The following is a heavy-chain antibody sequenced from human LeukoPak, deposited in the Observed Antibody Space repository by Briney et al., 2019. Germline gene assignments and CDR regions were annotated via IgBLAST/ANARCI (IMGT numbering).Heavy chain of an antibody. CDR1: GFTFSNYA. D-gene: IGHD4-23*01. Sequence: GGSLRLSCAASGFTFSNYAMSWVRQAPGKGLEWVSSIISGSTGNTYYADSVKGRFTMSRDNSKNTLALQMNSLRAEDTAVYYCAKDLVATVVTQALDYWGQGTLVTVSS. CDR2: IISGSTGNT. CDR3: AKDLVATVVTQALDY. J-gene: IGHJ4*02. V-gene: IGHV3-23*01.